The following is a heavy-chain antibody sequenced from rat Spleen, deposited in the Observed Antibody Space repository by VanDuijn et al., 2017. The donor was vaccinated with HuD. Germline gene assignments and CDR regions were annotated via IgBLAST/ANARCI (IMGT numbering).Heavy chain of an antibody. CDR3: ATALITTGDY. CDR2: ISYDDTST. V-gene: IGHV5-20*01. D-gene: IGHD1-10*01. J-gene: IGHJ2*01. Sequence: EVQLVESGGGLVQPGRSLKLSCAASGFTFNNYWMSWIRQAPTKGLEWVASISYDDTSTHYRDSVKGRFTISRDIAKSNLYLQMNSLRSEDTATYYCATALITTGDYWGQGVMVTVSS. CDR1: GFTFNNYW.